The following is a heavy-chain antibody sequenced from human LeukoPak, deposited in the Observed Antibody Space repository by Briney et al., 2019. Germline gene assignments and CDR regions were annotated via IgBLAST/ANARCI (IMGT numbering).Heavy chain of an antibody. D-gene: IGHD3-16*01. CDR2: ISHNGNVN. CDR1: GFTFSSYW. CDR3: ARGGGLDV. V-gene: IGHV3-7*03. Sequence: GGSLRLSCAASGFTFSSYWMNWARQAPGKGLEWVASISHNGNVNYYVDSVKGRFTISRDNAKNSLYLQMSNLRAEDTAVYFCARGGGLDVWGQGATVTVSS. J-gene: IGHJ6*02.